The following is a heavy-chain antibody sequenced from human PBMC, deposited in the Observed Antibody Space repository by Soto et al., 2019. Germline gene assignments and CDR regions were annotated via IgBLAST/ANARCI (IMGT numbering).Heavy chain of an antibody. V-gene: IGHV2-5*02. CDR2: IYWDGDE. D-gene: IGHD3-16*01. Sequence: QITLKETSPPLVKPTQTLTLTCTFSGFSFDMNKARVGWVRQPPGKALEWLALIYWDGDEHYSPSLKNRLSTTKDPPKDQVVLTFTDVHPADTATYYCVKGTLGSYGHVYFKPWAQGTLVPVSS. J-gene: IGHJ5*02. CDR3: VKGTLGSYGHVYFKP. CDR1: GFSFDMNKAR.